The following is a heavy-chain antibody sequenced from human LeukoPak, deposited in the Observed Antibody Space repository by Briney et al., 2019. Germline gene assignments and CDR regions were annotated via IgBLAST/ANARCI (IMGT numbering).Heavy chain of an antibody. J-gene: IGHJ4*02. D-gene: IGHD3-16*01. V-gene: IGHV4-59*01. CDR1: GGSMSSYY. Sequence: SETLSLTCTVSGGSMSSYYWSWIRQPPGRGLEWIGYIYYSGSTNYSPSLKSRVTILVDTSKNQFSLKLTSVTAADTAVYYCARGGDYFDYWGQGTLVTVSS. CDR3: ARGGDYFDY. CDR2: IYYSGST.